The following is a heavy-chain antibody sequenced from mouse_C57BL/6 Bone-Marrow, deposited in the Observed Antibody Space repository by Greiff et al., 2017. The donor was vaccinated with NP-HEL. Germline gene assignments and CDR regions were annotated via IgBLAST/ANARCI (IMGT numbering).Heavy chain of an antibody. CDR3: ASREDGDWYFDV. CDR1: GYTFTDYY. J-gene: IGHJ1*03. CDR2: INPNNGGT. Sequence: EVQLQQSGPELVKPGASVKISCKASGYTFTDYYMNWVKQSPGKSLEWIGDINPNNGGTSYNQKFKGKATLTVDKSSSTAYMELRSLTSEDSAVYYCASREDGDWYFDVWGTGTTVTVSS. V-gene: IGHV1-26*01.